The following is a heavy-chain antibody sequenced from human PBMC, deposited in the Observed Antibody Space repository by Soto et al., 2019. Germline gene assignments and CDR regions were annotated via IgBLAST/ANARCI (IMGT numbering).Heavy chain of an antibody. J-gene: IGHJ6*02. CDR1: GFTFSSYA. CDR3: AREEDYGGINGMDV. V-gene: IGHV3-30-3*01. D-gene: IGHD4-17*01. CDR2: ISYDGSNK. Sequence: PGGSLRLSCAASGFTFSSYAMHWVRQAPGKGLEWVAVISYDGSNKHYADSVKGRFTISRDNSKNTLYLQMNSLRAEDTAVYYCAREEDYGGINGMDVWGQGTTVTVSS.